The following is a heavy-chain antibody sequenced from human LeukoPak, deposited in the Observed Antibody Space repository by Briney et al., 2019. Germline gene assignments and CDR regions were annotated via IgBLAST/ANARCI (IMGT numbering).Heavy chain of an antibody. CDR3: AKVVARRYQLLPDY. D-gene: IGHD2-2*01. J-gene: IGHJ4*02. V-gene: IGHV3-9*01. CDR1: GFTFDDYA. Sequence: GGSLRLSCAASGFTFDDYAMPWVRQAPGRGLEWVSGISWNSGSIGYADSVKGRFTISRDNAKNSLYLQMNSLRAEDTALYYCAKVVARRYQLLPDYWGQGTLVTVSS. CDR2: ISWNSGSI.